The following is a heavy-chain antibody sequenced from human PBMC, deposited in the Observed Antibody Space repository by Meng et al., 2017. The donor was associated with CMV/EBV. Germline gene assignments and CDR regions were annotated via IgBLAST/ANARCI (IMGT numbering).Heavy chain of an antibody. J-gene: IGHJ4*02. CDR3: ARDQWEHYLDF. D-gene: IGHD1-26*01. CDR1: GFTFSSYS. Sequence: GESLKISCAASGFTFSSYSMHWVRQAPGKGLVWVSHIRFDGGETNYADSVKGRFSISRDNAKNTVYLQMNSLRVDDTGVYYCARDQWEHYLDFWGQGALVTVSS. V-gene: IGHV3-74*01. CDR2: IRFDGGET.